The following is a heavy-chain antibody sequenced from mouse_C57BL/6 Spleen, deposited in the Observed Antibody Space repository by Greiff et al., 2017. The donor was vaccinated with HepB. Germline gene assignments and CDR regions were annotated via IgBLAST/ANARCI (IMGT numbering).Heavy chain of an antibody. CDR1: GYTFTSYW. V-gene: IGHV1-50*01. CDR3: ARYYYDKGYFDY. CDR2: IDPSDSYT. D-gene: IGHD1-1*01. J-gene: IGHJ2*01. Sequence: QVQLQQPGAELVKPGASVKLSCKASGYTFTSYWMQWVKQRPGQGLEWIGEIDPSDSYTNYNQKFKGKATLTVDTSSSTAYMQLSSLTSEDSAVYYCARYYYDKGYFDYWGQGTTLTVSS.